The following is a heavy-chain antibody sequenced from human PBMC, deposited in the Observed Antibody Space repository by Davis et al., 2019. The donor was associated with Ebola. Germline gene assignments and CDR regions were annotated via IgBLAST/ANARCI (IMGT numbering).Heavy chain of an antibody. Sequence: MPSETLSLTCAVPGGPTSSSNWWSWVRQPPGKGLEWIGDIYHSGNINYNPSLKSRVTISVDKSKNQFSLKLSSVTAADTAVYYCARDGAVRLRGYMDVWGKGTTVTVSS. D-gene: IGHD2-15*01. CDR3: ARDGAVRLRGYMDV. J-gene: IGHJ6*03. V-gene: IGHV4-4*02. CDR2: IYHSGNI. CDR1: GGPTSSSNW.